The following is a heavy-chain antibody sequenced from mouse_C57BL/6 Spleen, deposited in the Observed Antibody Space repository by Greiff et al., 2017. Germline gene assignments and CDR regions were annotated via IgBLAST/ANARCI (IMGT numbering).Heavy chain of an antibody. Sequence: EVQVVESGGGLVKPGGSLKLSCAASGFTFSSYAMSWVRQTPEKRLEWVATISDGGSYTYYPDNVKGRFTISRDNAKNNLYLQMSHLKSEDIAMYYCARDQDYDYDETWFAYWGQGTLVTVSA. J-gene: IGHJ3*01. CDR2: ISDGGSYT. CDR3: ARDQDYDYDETWFAY. D-gene: IGHD2-4*01. CDR1: GFTFSSYA. V-gene: IGHV5-4*01.